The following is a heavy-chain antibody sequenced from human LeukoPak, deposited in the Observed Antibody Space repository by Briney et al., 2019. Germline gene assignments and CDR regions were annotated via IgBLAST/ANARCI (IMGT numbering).Heavy chain of an antibody. CDR2: IYYSGST. Sequence: PSETLSLTCTVSGGSISSSSYYWGWIRQPPGKGLEWFGSIYYSGSTYYNPSLKSRVTISVDTSKNQFSLKLSSVTAADTAVYYCARLKGILLMVYAIYFDYWGQGTLVTVSS. CDR3: ARLKGILLMVYAIYFDY. CDR1: GGSISSSSYY. J-gene: IGHJ4*02. D-gene: IGHD2-8*01. V-gene: IGHV4-39*01.